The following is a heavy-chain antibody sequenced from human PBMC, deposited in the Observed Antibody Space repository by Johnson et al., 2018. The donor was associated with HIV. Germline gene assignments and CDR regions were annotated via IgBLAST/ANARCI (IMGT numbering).Heavy chain of an antibody. CDR3: AKDRCRSCLDVFVI. Sequence: VQLMESGGVVVQPGGSLRLSCAASGFTFDDYTMHWVRQAPGKGLEWVSGINGGDTNTHYADSVKGRFSISRDNSGNRLFLQMDSLRAEDTAMYYCAKDRCRSCLDVFVIWGQGTMVTVAS. J-gene: IGHJ3*02. CDR1: GFTFDDYT. D-gene: IGHD6-13*01. CDR2: INGGDTNT. V-gene: IGHV3-23*01.